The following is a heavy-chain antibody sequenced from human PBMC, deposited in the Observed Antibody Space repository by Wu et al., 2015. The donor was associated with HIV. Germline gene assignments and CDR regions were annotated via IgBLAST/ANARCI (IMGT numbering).Heavy chain of an antibody. CDR3: ARDRDSISSLSYTYSYMDV. J-gene: IGHJ6*03. CDR1: GYTFTGSY. D-gene: IGHD6-6*01. CDR2: INPNSGGT. Sequence: QVQLVQSGAEVKKPGASVKVSCKAFGYTFTGSYIHWVRQAPGQGLEWMGWINPNSGGTNYAQRFQGRVTMTSDTSITTAYMELRSLRSDDTAVYYCARDRDSISSLSYTYSYMDVVGTKGPRSTVSS. V-gene: IGHV1-2*02.